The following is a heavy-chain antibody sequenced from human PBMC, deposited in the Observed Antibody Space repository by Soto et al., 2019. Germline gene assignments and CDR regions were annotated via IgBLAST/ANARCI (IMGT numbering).Heavy chain of an antibody. D-gene: IGHD3-3*01. CDR3: AKDWTSI. V-gene: IGHV3-23*01. Sequence: EVQLLESGGGLVQPGGSLRISCAASGFTFSTYSMTWVRQAPGKGLEWVSTISGSGGSTYYIDSVKGRFTISRDNSKNTLYLQMNSLIAEDTAIYYCAKDWTSIWGQGTMVAVSS. CDR1: GFTFSTYS. J-gene: IGHJ3*02. CDR2: ISGSGGST.